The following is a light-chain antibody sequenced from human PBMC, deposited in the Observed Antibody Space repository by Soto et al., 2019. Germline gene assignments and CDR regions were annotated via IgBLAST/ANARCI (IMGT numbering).Light chain of an antibody. CDR3: QQYGDSPRT. CDR2: GAS. J-gene: IGKJ1*01. CDR1: QSVSSSY. Sequence: EIVLTQSPGTLSLSPGERATLSCRASQSVSSSYLAWYQQKPGQAPRLLIYGASSRATGIPDRFSGSGSGTDFTLTISRLETEDFAVYYCQQYGDSPRTFGQGTKVDI. V-gene: IGKV3-20*01.